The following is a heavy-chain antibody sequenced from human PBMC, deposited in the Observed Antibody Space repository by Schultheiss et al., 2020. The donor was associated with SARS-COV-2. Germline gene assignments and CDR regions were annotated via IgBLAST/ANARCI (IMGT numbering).Heavy chain of an antibody. J-gene: IGHJ4*02. D-gene: IGHD1-26*01. CDR1: GFTFSGSA. V-gene: IGHV3-73*01. Sequence: GESLKISCAASGFTFSGSAMHWVRQASGKGLEWVGRIRSKANSYATAYAASVKGRFTISRDDSKNTAYLQMNSLKTEDTAVYYCTRHWGGSYPFDYWGQGTLVTVSS. CDR2: IRSKANSYAT. CDR3: TRHWGGSYPFDY.